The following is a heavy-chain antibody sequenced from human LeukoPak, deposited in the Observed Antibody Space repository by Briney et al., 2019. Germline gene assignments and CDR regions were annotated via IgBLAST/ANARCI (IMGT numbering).Heavy chain of an antibody. CDR1: GGSISSSYYY. CDR2: IYYSGST. J-gene: IGHJ4*02. Sequence: SETLSLTCTVSGGSISSSYYYWGWIRQPPGKGLEWIGSIYYSGSTYYNPSLKSRVSISVDTSKKEFSLKLSSVTAADTAVYYCASLYCGNDCSSGFFDYWGQGTLVTVSS. V-gene: IGHV4-39*01. CDR3: ASLYCGNDCSSGFFDY. D-gene: IGHD2-21*02.